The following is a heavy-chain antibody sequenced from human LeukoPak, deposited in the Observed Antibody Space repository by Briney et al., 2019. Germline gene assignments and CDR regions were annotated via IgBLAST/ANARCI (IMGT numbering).Heavy chain of an antibody. D-gene: IGHD2-21*02. CDR1: GFTVSTNY. Sequence: GGSLRLSCAASGFTVSTNYMNWVRQAPGKGLEWVSSISRGSASIYYADSLRGRVTISRDNAKNSLSLQMNSLRVEDTAVYYCARAPPYCGGDCSDWYFDLWGRGTLVTVSS. CDR3: ARAPPYCGGDCSDWYFDL. CDR2: ISRGSASI. V-gene: IGHV3-21*01. J-gene: IGHJ2*01.